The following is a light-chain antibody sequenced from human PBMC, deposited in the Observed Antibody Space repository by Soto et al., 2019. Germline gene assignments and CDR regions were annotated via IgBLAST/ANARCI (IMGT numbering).Light chain of an antibody. J-gene: IGLJ1*01. CDR2: EVY. CDR1: SSDVGAYNY. Sequence: QSVLTQPASVSGSPGQSITISCTGTSSDVGAYNYVSWYQQHPGKAPKLVIYEVYKRPSAVSNRFSGSKSGNTASLTISGLQPEDEADYYCNSYTNKYTFVLGSGTKLTVL. V-gene: IGLV2-14*01. CDR3: NSYTNKYTFV.